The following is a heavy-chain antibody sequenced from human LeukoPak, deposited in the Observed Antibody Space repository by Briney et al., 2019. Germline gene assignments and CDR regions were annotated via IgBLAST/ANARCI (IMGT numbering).Heavy chain of an antibody. V-gene: IGHV3-15*01. CDR3: TTEFMGALNY. CDR2: IKSKIDGGTT. J-gene: IGHJ4*02. D-gene: IGHD1-26*01. Sequence: GGSLRLSCAGSRFTFSAVWMSWVRQVPGKGLEWVGRIKSKIDGGTTEYAAPVKGRFTISRDDSKNTLYLQMNSLKTEDTALYYCTTEFMGALNYWGQGTRVTVSS. CDR1: RFTFSAVW.